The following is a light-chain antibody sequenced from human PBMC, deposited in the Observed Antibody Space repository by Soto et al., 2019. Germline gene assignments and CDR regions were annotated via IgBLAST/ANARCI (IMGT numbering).Light chain of an antibody. J-gene: IGKJ4*01. Sequence: DVVLTQSPLSLPVTPGEPASISCRSSQSLLYSNGYIYLDWYVQKPGQSPQLLIFLGSNRDSGVPDRFSGSVSGTDFTRSISRVEADDVGVYYGMQSRQIPRTFGGGTKGEIK. CDR2: LGS. CDR3: MQSRQIPRT. V-gene: IGKV2-28*01. CDR1: QSLLYSNGYIY.